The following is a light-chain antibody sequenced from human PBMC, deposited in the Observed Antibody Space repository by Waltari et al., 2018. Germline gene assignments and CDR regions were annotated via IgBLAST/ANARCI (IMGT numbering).Light chain of an antibody. CDR2: DTS. Sequence: DIQVTQSPSSLSASVGDRVTITCQASQDISNYLNWYQQKPGKAPKILIYDTSHLQTGVPSRFSGSGGGTDFTFTISSLQPEDIATYYCQQYENFPVTFGQGTRLEIK. CDR1: QDISNY. CDR3: QQYENFPVT. V-gene: IGKV1-33*01. J-gene: IGKJ5*01.